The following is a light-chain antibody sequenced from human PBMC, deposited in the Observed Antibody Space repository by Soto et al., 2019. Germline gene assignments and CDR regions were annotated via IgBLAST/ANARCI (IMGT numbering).Light chain of an antibody. CDR3: ASYTTTRSYV. J-gene: IGLJ1*01. CDR1: SSDVGAFNY. CDR2: EVS. V-gene: IGLV2-14*01. Sequence: QSVLTQPASVSGSPGQSITISCTGASSDVGAFNYVSWYQHHPGKAPKLMIYEVSNRPSGVSNRFSGSRSGNTATLTISGLQAEDESDYYCASYTTTRSYVFGTGTKLTVL.